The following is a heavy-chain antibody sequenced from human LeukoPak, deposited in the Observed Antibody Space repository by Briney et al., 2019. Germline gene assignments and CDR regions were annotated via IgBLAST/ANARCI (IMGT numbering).Heavy chain of an antibody. V-gene: IGHV1-2*06. Sequence: ASVKVSCKASGYTFTGYYMHWVRQAPGQGLEWMGRINPNSGGTNYAQKFQGRVTMTRDMSISTAYMELSRLRSDDTAVYYCARDGGYYDSSGYNYWGQGTLVTVSS. CDR1: GYTFTGYY. CDR3: ARDGGYYDSSGYNY. D-gene: IGHD3-22*01. J-gene: IGHJ4*02. CDR2: INPNSGGT.